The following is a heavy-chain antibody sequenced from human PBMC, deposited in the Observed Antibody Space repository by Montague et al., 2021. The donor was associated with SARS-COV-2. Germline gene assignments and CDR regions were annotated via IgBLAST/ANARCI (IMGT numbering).Heavy chain of an antibody. J-gene: IGHJ6*02. D-gene: IGHD2-2*01. CDR1: GFTFSSYS. CDR3: AKDQGDCSSSRCFRGWTYYYYGMDV. Sequence: SLRLSCAASGFTFSSYSIHWVRQAPGKGLEWVAVISYVGSNIHYADSVKGRFTISRDNSKNTLYLQMNSLRAEDTAVYYCAKDQGDCSSSRCFRGWTYYYYGMDVWGQGTTVTVSS. V-gene: IGHV3-30*18. CDR2: ISYVGSNI.